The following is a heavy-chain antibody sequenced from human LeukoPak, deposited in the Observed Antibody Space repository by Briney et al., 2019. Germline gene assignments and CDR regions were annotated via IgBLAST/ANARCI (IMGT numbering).Heavy chain of an antibody. CDR2: TYYRSKWYN. V-gene: IGHV6-1*01. Sequence: SQTLSLTCAISGDSVSSNSAAWNWIRQSPSRGLEWLGRTYYRSKWYNDYAVSMKSRITINPDTSKNQFSLQLNSVTPEDTAVYYCARSLDSSGWFCYFDYWGQGTLVTVSS. J-gene: IGHJ4*02. CDR3: ARSLDSSGWFCYFDY. D-gene: IGHD6-19*01. CDR1: GDSVSSNSAA.